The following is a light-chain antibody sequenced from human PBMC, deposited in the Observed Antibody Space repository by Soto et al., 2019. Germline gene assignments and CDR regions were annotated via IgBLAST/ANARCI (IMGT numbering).Light chain of an antibody. J-gene: IGLJ1*01. V-gene: IGLV2-14*03. CDR3: NSYTTTSTYV. CDR1: SSDVGRYNH. Sequence: QSALTQPAAVSGSPGQSITISCTGSSSDVGRYNHVSWYQQHPGKAPKLIINGVGNRPSGISTRFPGSKSGSTASLTISGLQPEDEADYYCNSYTTTSTYVFGTGTKVTVL. CDR2: GVG.